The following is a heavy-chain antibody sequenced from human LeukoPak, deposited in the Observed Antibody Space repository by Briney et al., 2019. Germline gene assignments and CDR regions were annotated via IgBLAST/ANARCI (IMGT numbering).Heavy chain of an antibody. CDR2: ISSRGTTV. Sequence: SGESLRLSCGASGFTFSDYYMSWIRQTPGKGLEWVSYISSRGTTVYYADSVRGRFTVSRDNAKNSLYLQMNSLRAEDTAVYYCAREPLARAVAPWGQETLVTVSS. V-gene: IGHV3-11*01. J-gene: IGHJ5*02. CDR3: AREPLARAVAP. D-gene: IGHD6-19*01. CDR1: GFTFSDYY.